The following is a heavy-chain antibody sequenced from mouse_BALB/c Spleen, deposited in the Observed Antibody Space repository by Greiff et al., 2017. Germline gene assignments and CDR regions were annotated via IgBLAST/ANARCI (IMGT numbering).Heavy chain of an antibody. Sequence: VQRVESGPGLVAPSQSLSITCTVSGFSLTSYGVHWVRQPPGKGLEWLGVIWAGGSTNYNSALMSRLSISKDNSKSQVFLKMNSLQTDDTAMYYCARDRGYYYAMDYWGQGTSVTVSS. CDR2: IWAGGST. CDR3: ARDRGYYYAMDY. V-gene: IGHV2-9*02. J-gene: IGHJ4*01. CDR1: GFSLTSYG.